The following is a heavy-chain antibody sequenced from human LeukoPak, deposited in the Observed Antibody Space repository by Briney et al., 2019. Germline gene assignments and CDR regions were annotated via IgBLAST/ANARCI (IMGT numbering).Heavy chain of an antibody. D-gene: IGHD4-17*01. CDR1: GFTFSSYA. J-gene: IGHJ4*02. CDR2: IRTTAETGGDPT. V-gene: IGHV3-48*01. CDR3: VRDVDYAFDY. Sequence: GGSLRLSCAASGFTFSSYAMSRVRQAPGKGLEWVSNIRTTAETGGDPTFYADSVRGRFTTSRDDAKNSLFLQMNSLRAEDTAFYFCVRDVDYAFDYWGRGTLVTVSS.